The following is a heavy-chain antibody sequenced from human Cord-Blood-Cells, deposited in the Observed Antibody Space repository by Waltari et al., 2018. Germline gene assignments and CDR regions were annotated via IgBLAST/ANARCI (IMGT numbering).Heavy chain of an antibody. CDR2: INAGNGNT. D-gene: IGHD1-26*01. CDR3: AREGARGSYYDI. V-gene: IGHV1-3*01. Sequence: QVQLVQSGAEVKKPGASVKVSCKASGYTFTSYAMHWVRQAPGQRLEWMGWINAGNGNTKYSQKFQGRVTITRDTSASTAYMELSSLRSEDTAVHYCAREGARGSYYDIWGQGTMVTVSS. CDR1: GYTFTSYA. J-gene: IGHJ3*02.